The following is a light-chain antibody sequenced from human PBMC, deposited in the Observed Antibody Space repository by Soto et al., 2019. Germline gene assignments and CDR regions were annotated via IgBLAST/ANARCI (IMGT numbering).Light chain of an antibody. CDR1: QSFRGL. CDR3: QQYGSPIT. J-gene: IGKJ5*01. CDR2: DAY. V-gene: IGKV3-20*01. Sequence: VVLTQSPVTLSLPPGETATPSFRASQSFRGLLAWYQQKPGQAPRRLIYDAYNRATGIQDRFSGSGSGTEFTLTIRRLEPEDFAVYYCQQYGSPITFGQGTRLEIK.